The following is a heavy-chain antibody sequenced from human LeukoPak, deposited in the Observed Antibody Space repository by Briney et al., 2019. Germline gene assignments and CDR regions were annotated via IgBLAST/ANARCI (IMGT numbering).Heavy chain of an antibody. D-gene: IGHD3-9*01. CDR2: ISGSGGST. V-gene: IGHV3-23*01. Sequence: QPGGSLRLSCAASGITFSSYAMSWVRQAPGKGLEWVSAISGSGGSTYYADSVKGRFTISRDNSKNTLYLQMNSLRAEDTAVYYCATPHHALRYFLGSVSWDYWGQGTLVTVSS. CDR3: ATPHHALRYFLGSVSWDY. J-gene: IGHJ4*02. CDR1: GITFSSYA.